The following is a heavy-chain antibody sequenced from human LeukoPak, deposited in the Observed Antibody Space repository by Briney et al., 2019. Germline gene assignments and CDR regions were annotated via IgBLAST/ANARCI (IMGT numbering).Heavy chain of an antibody. CDR1: GFSFSSYG. J-gene: IGHJ5*02. V-gene: IGHV3-33*01. Sequence: GGSLRLSCAASGFSFSSYGMHWVRQAPGKGLEWVTSIWYDGSNKYYADSVKGRFTISRDNSKSTLYLQMNSLRAEDTAVYYCTRDLGSGTTSSWFDLWGQGTLVTVSS. CDR3: TRDLGSGTTSSWFDL. D-gene: IGHD1-1*01. CDR2: IWYDGSNK.